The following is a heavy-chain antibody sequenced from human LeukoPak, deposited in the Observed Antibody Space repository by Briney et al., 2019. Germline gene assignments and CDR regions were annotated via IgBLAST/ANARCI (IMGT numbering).Heavy chain of an antibody. CDR3: AGVTGACGDFAWFDP. D-gene: IGHD4-17*01. Sequence: SETLSLTCAVFGGSFSGYYWSWVRQPPGKGLEWIGEINHSGSTNYNPSLKSRVTISADSSKNQFSLKVRSVTAADTAVYYCAGVTGACGDFAWFDPWGQGTLVTVSS. V-gene: IGHV4-34*01. J-gene: IGHJ5*02. CDR2: INHSGST. CDR1: GGSFSGYY.